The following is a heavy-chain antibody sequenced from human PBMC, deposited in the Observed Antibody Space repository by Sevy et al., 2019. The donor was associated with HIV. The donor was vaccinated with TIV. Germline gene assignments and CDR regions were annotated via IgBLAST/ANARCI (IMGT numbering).Heavy chain of an antibody. CDR2: FNPKSGGT. V-gene: IGHV1-2*06. Sequence: ASVKVSCKASGYTFSGYYIHWVRQAPGQGLEWMGRFNPKSGGTNYAQKFQGRVTMTTDTSISTAYMDLSRLRSDDTAVYYCARGLEYPASIDCPFEFWGQGTLVTVSS. J-gene: IGHJ4*02. D-gene: IGHD2-15*01. CDR1: GYTFSGYY. CDR3: ARGLEYPASIDCPFEF.